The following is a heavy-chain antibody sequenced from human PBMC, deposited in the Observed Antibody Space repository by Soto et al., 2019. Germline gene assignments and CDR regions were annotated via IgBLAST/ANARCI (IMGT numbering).Heavy chain of an antibody. J-gene: IGHJ4*02. Sequence: GASVKVSCKASGYTFTGYYMHWVRQAPGQGLEWMGWINPNSGGTNYAQKFQGRVTMTRDTSISTAYMELSRLRSDDTAVYYCARVMEYYYDSSGYSRIHFDYWGQGT. CDR2: INPNSGGT. V-gene: IGHV1-2*02. D-gene: IGHD3-22*01. CDR3: ARVMEYYYDSSGYSRIHFDY. CDR1: GYTFTGYY.